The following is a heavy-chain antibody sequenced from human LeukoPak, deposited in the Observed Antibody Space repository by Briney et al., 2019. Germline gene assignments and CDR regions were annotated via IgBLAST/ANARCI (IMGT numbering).Heavy chain of an antibody. J-gene: IGHJ5*02. CDR1: GYIFTNHA. CDR3: ARSSSSSWFDP. V-gene: IGHV1-3*01. Sequence: ASVKVSCKASGYIFTNHAMHWVRQAPGQGLEWMGWINAANGGTKYSQKFQGRVTITRDTSASTAYMELSSLRSEDTAVYYCARSSSSSWFDPWGQGALVTVSS. CDR2: INAANGGT. D-gene: IGHD6-6*01.